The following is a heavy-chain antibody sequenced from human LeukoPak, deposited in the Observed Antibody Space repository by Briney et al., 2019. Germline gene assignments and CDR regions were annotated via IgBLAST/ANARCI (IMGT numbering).Heavy chain of an antibody. D-gene: IGHD4-17*01. Sequence: ASVKVSCKASGXTXXGXXMXXXXXXXXXGXEWXEWXNPNSGYXXXXXKLQGRVNMTRDTSISTAYMELSRLRSDDTAVYYCAREPRLRGNWFDPWGQGTLVTVSS. CDR3: AREPRLRGNWFDP. CDR1: GXTXXGXX. V-gene: IGHV1-2*02. CDR2: XNPNSGYX. J-gene: IGHJ5*02.